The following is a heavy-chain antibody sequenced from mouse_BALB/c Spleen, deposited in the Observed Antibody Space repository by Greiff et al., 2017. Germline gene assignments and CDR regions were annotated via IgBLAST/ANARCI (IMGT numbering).Heavy chain of an antibody. D-gene: IGHD4-1*01. J-gene: IGHJ2*01. CDR2: IRNKANGYTT. CDR1: GFTFPDYY. CDR3: ARDRANWDPYFDY. Sequence: EVKLVESGGGLVQPGGSLRLSCATSGFTFPDYYMSWVRQPPGKALEWLGFIRNKANGYTTEYSASVKGRFTISRDNSQSILYLQMNTLRAEDSATYYCARDRANWDPYFDYWGQGTTLTVSS. V-gene: IGHV7-3*02.